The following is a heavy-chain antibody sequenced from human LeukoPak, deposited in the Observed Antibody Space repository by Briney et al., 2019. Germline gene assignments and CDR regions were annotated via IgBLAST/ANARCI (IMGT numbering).Heavy chain of an antibody. D-gene: IGHD1-1*01. V-gene: IGHV3-13*04. Sequence: LTGGSLRLSCAASGFTFSSYDMHWARQATGKGLEWVSAIGTAGDTYYPGSVKGRFTISRENAKNSLYLQMNSLRAGDTAVYYCARGLTSDDPWYFDLWGRGTLVTVSS. J-gene: IGHJ2*01. CDR3: ARGLTSDDPWYFDL. CDR2: IGTAGDT. CDR1: GFTFSSYD.